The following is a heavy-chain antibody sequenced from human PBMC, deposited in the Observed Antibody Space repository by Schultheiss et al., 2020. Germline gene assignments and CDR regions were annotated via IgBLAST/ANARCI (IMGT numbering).Heavy chain of an antibody. CDR3: ARVQGSSWPDKTNYYYYYGMDV. CDR2: IWYDGSNK. D-gene: IGHD6-13*01. V-gene: IGHV3-33*01. J-gene: IGHJ6*02. Sequence: WGSLRLSGAASGFTFSSYGMHWVRQAPGKGLEWVAVIWYDGSNKYYADSVKGRFTISRDNSKNTLYLQMNSLRAEDTAVYYCARVQGSSWPDKTNYYYYYGMDVWGQGTTVTVSS. CDR1: GFTFSSYG.